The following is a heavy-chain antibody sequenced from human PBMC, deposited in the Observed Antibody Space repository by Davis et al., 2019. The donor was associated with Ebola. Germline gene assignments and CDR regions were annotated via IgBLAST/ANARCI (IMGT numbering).Heavy chain of an antibody. CDR2: ISYDGSNK. CDR1: GFTFSSYG. CDR3: ARGHTYYDFWSGYDDY. V-gene: IGHV3-30*03. D-gene: IGHD3-3*01. Sequence: GESLKISCAASGFTFSSYGMHWVRQAPGKGLEWAAVISYDGSNKYYADSVKGRFTISRDNSKNTLYLQMNSLRAEDTAVYYCARGHTYYDFWSGYDDYWGQGTLVTASS. J-gene: IGHJ4*02.